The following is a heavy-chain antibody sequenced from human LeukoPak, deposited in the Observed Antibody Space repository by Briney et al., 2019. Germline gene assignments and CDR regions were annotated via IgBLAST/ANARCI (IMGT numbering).Heavy chain of an antibody. CDR2: ISTYNGKT. V-gene: IGHV1-18*01. Sequence: ASVKVSCKASGYTFTKYGISWVRQAPGQGLEWMGWISTYNGKTKYAQKFQGRGTMTTDTSTSTAYMELRNIRSDETAVYYCARDSGETGFWSGSYFDYWGQGTLVTVSS. D-gene: IGHD3-3*01. J-gene: IGHJ4*02. CDR3: ARDSGETGFWSGSYFDY. CDR1: GYTFTKYG.